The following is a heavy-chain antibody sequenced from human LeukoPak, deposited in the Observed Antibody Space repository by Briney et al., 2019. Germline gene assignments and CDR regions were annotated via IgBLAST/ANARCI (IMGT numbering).Heavy chain of an antibody. CDR2: IIPIFGTA. J-gene: IGHJ5*02. V-gene: IGHV1-69*13. CDR3: ARDYDGEVAVPANWFAP. Sequence: SVKVSCKASGGTFSSYAISWVRQAPGQGLEWMGGIIPIFGTANYAQKFQGRVTITADESTSTAYMELSSLRAEDTAVYFCARDYDGEVAVPANWFAPWGQGTLVTVSS. D-gene: IGHD2-15*01. CDR1: GGTFSSYA.